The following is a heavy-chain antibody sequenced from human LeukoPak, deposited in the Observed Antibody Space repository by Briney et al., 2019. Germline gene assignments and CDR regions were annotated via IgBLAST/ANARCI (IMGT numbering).Heavy chain of an antibody. CDR1: VGSFSGYY. Sequence: PSETLSLTCAVYVGSFSGYYWSWIRQPPGKGLEWIGEINHSGSTNYNPSLKSRVTISVDTSKNQFSLKLSSVTAADTAVYYCARGYSSSWYPNYYFDYWGQGTLVTVSS. CDR3: ARGYSSSWYPNYYFDY. V-gene: IGHV4-34*01. D-gene: IGHD6-13*01. CDR2: INHSGST. J-gene: IGHJ4*02.